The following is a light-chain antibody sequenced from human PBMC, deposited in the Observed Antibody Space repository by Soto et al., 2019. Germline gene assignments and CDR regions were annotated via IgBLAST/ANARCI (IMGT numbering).Light chain of an antibody. J-gene: IGKJ1*01. V-gene: IGKV3-15*01. CDR2: ATS. CDR1: QSVSSN. Sequence: EVVLTQPPATLSVSPGEGGTLCCRVSQSVSSNLAWYQQKPGQAPRLLIYATSTRATDVPARFSASGSGTEFTLTISSLQSEDFAVYYCQQYYDWPPWTFGQGTKVDIK. CDR3: QQYYDWPPWT.